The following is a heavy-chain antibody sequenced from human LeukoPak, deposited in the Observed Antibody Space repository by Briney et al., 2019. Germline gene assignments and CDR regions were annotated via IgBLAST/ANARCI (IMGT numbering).Heavy chain of an antibody. V-gene: IGHV4-59*08. D-gene: IGHD3-10*01. Sequence: SETLSLTCTVSGGSISSYYWSWIRQPPGKGLEGIGYIYYSGSTNYNPSLKSGVTISVDTSKNQFSLKLSSVTAADTAVYYCARHGRGGALDDWGQGTLVTVSS. CDR2: IYYSGST. CDR3: ARHGRGGALDD. CDR1: GGSISSYY. J-gene: IGHJ4*02.